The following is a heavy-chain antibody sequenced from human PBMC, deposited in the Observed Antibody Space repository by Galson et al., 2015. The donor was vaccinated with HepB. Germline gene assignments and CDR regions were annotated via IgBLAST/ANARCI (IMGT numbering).Heavy chain of an antibody. V-gene: IGHV3-15*07. D-gene: IGHD5-18*01. J-gene: IGHJ4*02. CDR3: TTDHAGGYSYGPYDY. CDR1: GFTFSNAW. Sequence: SLRLSCAASGFTFSNAWMNWVRQAPGKGLEWVGRIKSKTDGGTTDYAAPVKGRFTISRDDSKNTLYLQMNSLKTEDTAVYYCTTDHAGGYSYGPYDYWGQGTLVTVSS. CDR2: IKSKTDGGTT.